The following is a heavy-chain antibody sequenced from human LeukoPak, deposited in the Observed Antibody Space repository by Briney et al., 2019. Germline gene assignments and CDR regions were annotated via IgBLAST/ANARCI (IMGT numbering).Heavy chain of an antibody. CDR1: GFTVSSNY. D-gene: IGHD2-2*01. CDR2: LYSGGNT. J-gene: IGHJ5*02. V-gene: IGHV3-53*05. Sequence: RPGGSLRLSCAVSGFTVSSNYMSWVRQAPGKGLEWVSVLYSGGNTYYADSVKGRFTISRDNSKNTLSLQMNSLRAEDTAVYYCAKDRQYKLLDNWFDPWGQGTLVTVSS. CDR3: AKDRQYKLLDNWFDP.